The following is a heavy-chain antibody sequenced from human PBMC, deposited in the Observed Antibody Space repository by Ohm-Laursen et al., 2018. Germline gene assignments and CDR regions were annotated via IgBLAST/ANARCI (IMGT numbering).Heavy chain of an antibody. Sequence: SLRLSCAATGFTFDDYAMHWVRQAPGKGLEWVSGISWNSGSIGYADSVKGRFTISRDNAKNSLYLQMNSLRAEDTALYYCAKDMNGGSYYYYGMDVWGQGTTVTVSS. CDR2: ISWNSGSI. CDR1: GFTFDDYA. J-gene: IGHJ6*02. D-gene: IGHD1-26*01. CDR3: AKDMNGGSYYYYGMDV. V-gene: IGHV3-9*01.